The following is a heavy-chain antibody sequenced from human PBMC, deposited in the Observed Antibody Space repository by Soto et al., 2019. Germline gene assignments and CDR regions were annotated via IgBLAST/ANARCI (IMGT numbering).Heavy chain of an antibody. CDR3: AKEPVSITIFGVNGMDV. J-gene: IGHJ6*02. D-gene: IGHD3-3*01. CDR2: IYYSGST. CDR1: GGSISSGDYY. Sequence: SETLSLTCTVSGGSISSGDYYWIWIRHPPGKGLEWIGYIYYSGSTYYNPSLKSRVTISVDTSKNQFSLKLSSVTAADTAVYYCAKEPVSITIFGVNGMDVWGQGTTVTVSS. V-gene: IGHV4-30-4*01.